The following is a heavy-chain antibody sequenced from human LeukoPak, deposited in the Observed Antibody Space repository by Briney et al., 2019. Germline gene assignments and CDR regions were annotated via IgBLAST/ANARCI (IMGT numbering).Heavy chain of an antibody. J-gene: IGHJ6*03. CDR2: ITSSSSFI. D-gene: IGHD4-17*01. Sequence: GGSLRLSCAASGFTFSIYSMSWVRLAPGKGLEWVASITSSSSFIYYADSVKGRSTISRDNAQNSLYLQMNSLRAEDTAVYYCARGDGDATYYYYMDVWGKGTTVTVSS. CDR1: GFTFSIYS. CDR3: ARGDGDATYYYYMDV. V-gene: IGHV3-21*01.